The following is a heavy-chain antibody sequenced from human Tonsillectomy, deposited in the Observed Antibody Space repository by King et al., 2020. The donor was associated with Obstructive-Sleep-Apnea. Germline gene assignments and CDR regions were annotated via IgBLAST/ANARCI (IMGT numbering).Heavy chain of an antibody. D-gene: IGHD3-22*01. CDR2: MNPNSGNT. Sequence: VQLVESGAEVKKPGASVKVSCKASGDTFTSYDINWVRQATGQGLEWMGWMNPNSGNTGYAQKFQGRVTMTRNTSISTAYMELSSLGSEDKAVYYCARINYYDNSGSPNWFDPWGQGTLVTVSS. V-gene: IGHV1-8*01. J-gene: IGHJ5*02. CDR1: GDTFTSYD. CDR3: ARINYYDNSGSPNWFDP.